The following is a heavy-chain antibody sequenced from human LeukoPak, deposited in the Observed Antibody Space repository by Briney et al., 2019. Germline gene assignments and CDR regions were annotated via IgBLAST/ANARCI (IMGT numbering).Heavy chain of an antibody. Sequence: EGMGWISAYNGNTNYAQKLQGRVTMTTDTSTSTAYMKLRSLRSDDTAVYYCARDAVGATRWFDPWGQGTLVTVSS. CDR3: ARDAVGATRWFDP. V-gene: IGHV1-18*01. CDR2: ISAYNGNT. J-gene: IGHJ5*02. D-gene: IGHD1-26*01.